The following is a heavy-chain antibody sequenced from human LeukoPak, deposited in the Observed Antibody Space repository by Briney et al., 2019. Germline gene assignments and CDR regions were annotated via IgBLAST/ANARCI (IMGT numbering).Heavy chain of an antibody. CDR3: AKAGYKAMYSYGSGSDSPYYYYYIDV. V-gene: IGHV3-30*02. Sequence: PGGSLRLSCAASGFTFSTYGMHWVRQAPGKGLEWITFIRYDGSNKYYADSVKGRFTISRDNSQNTLHLQMDSLTPDDTAVYYCAKAGYKAMYSYGSGSDSPYYYYYIDVWGKGTTVTISS. D-gene: IGHD3-10*01. J-gene: IGHJ6*03. CDR1: GFTFSTYG. CDR2: IRYDGSNK.